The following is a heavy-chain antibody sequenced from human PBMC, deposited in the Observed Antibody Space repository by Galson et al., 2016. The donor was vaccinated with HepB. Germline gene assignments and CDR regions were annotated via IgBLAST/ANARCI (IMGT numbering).Heavy chain of an antibody. CDR1: GFIANDNY. Sequence: SLRLSCAAFGFIANDNYMTWVRQAPGKGLEWVSLIYKDGRTSYADSVKGRFTISRDNSRNTLYLQMNSLRAEDTAVYYCARGLVGATVFDYWGQGTLVTVSS. V-gene: IGHV3-53*01. D-gene: IGHD1-26*01. CDR3: ARGLVGATVFDY. CDR2: IYKDGRT. J-gene: IGHJ4*02.